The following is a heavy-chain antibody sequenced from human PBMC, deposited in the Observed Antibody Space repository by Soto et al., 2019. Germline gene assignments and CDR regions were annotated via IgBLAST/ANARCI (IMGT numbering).Heavy chain of an antibody. J-gene: IGHJ5*02. CDR2: MNPNSGNT. Sequence: QVQLVQSGAEVKKPGASVKVSCKASGYTFTSYDINWVRQATGQGLEWMGWMNPNSGNTGYAQKFQGRVTMTRNTAISTAHLELSILRSEDTAVYYCARGRFAVVLVAATGSDWFDPWGQGTLVTVSS. V-gene: IGHV1-8*01. CDR1: GYTFTSYD. D-gene: IGHD2-15*01. CDR3: ARGRFAVVLVAATGSDWFDP.